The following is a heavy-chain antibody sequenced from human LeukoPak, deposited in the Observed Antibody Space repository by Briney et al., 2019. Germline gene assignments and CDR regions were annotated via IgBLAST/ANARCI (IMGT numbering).Heavy chain of an antibody. CDR1: GGSFSGYY. Sequence: SETLSLTCAVYGGSFSGYYWSWIRQPAGKGLEWIGRISSSGSTNYNPSLKSRVTISVDTSKNQFSLKLSSVTAADTAVYFCARGPYSYDSSSAFDIWGQGTMVTVSS. CDR2: ISSSGST. CDR3: ARGPYSYDSSSAFDI. J-gene: IGHJ3*02. D-gene: IGHD3-22*01. V-gene: IGHV4-59*10.